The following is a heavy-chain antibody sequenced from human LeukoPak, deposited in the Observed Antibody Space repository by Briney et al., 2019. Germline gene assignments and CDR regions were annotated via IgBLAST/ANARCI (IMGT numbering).Heavy chain of an antibody. CDR1: GGSFSGYY. CDR3: ARGPRGRYSYGLYYYGMDV. J-gene: IGHJ6*02. Sequence: SETLSLTCAVYGGSFSGYYWSWIRQPPGKGLEWIGEINHSGSTNHNPSLKSRVTISVDTSKNQFSLKLSSVTAADTAVYYCARGPRGRYSYGLYYYGMDVWGQGTTVTVSS. D-gene: IGHD5-18*01. V-gene: IGHV4-34*01. CDR2: INHSGST.